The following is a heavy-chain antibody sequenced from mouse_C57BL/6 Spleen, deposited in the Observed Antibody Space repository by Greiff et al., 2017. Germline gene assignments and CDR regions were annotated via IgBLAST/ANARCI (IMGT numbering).Heavy chain of an antibody. D-gene: IGHD2-3*01. CDR2: INPNNGGT. CDR3: AREGLLRDYYAMDY. Sequence: EVQLQQSGPELVKPGASVKISCKASGYTFTDYYMNWVKQSHGKSLEWIGDINPNNGGTSYNQQFKGKATLTVDKSSSTAYMELRILTSEDSAVYYCAREGLLRDYYAMDYWGQGTSVTVSS. CDR1: GYTFTDYY. J-gene: IGHJ4*01. V-gene: IGHV1-26*01.